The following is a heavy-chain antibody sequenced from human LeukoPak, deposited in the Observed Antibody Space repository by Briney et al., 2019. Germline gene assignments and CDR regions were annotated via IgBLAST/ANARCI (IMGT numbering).Heavy chain of an antibody. CDR3: ARGTYYYYYGMDV. CDR2: IFSGGRT. Sequence: PGGSLRLSCAASGFTVSSNYMSWVRQAPGEGLEWVSVIFSGGRTYYADSAKGRFTISRDNSKNTLYLQMNSLRAEDTAVYYCARGTYYYYYGMDVWGQGTTVTVSS. V-gene: IGHV3-53*01. J-gene: IGHJ6*02. CDR1: GFTVSSNY.